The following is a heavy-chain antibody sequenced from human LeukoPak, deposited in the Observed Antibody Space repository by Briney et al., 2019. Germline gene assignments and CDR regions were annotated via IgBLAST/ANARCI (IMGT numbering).Heavy chain of an antibody. V-gene: IGHV3-23*01. Sequence: PGGSLRLSCAASGFTFSSYSMSWVRQPPGKGLEWVSAISGSGGSTYYAGSVKGRFTISRHNSKNTLYLQMNSLRAEDTAVYYCAKDFELRYYDFWSGRPFDYWGQGTLVTVSS. CDR1: GFTFSSYS. CDR2: ISGSGGST. CDR3: AKDFELRYYDFWSGRPFDY. D-gene: IGHD3-3*01. J-gene: IGHJ4*02.